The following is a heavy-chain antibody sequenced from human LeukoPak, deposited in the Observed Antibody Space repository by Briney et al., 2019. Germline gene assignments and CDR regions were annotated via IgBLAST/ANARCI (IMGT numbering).Heavy chain of an antibody. D-gene: IGHD3-22*01. V-gene: IGHV4-59*11. CDR2: IYYSGST. CDR3: ACLTTADAFDI. Sequence: PSETLSLTCTVSGGSFNIHYWNWIRQPPGKGLEWIGFIYYSGSTHYNPSLKSRVTISVDTSKNQFSLKLSSVTAADTAVYYCACLTTADAFDIWGQGTMVTVSS. CDR1: GGSFNIHY. J-gene: IGHJ3*02.